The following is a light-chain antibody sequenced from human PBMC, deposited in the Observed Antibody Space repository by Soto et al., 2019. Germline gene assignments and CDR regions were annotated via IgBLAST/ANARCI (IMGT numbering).Light chain of an antibody. Sequence: DIQMTQSPSTLSASVGDRVTITCRASQSISNWLAWYQQKPGKAPKLLIYDASNLESGVPSRFSGSGSGTEFTLTISSLQPDDFASYYCQQYNSYWWTFGQGTKVDI. J-gene: IGKJ1*01. CDR3: QQYNSYWWT. CDR2: DAS. CDR1: QSISNW. V-gene: IGKV1-5*01.